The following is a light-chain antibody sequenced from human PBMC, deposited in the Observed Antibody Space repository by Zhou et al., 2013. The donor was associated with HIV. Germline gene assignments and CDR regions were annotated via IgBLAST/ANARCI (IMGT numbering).Light chain of an antibody. CDR2: SAS. J-gene: IGKJ4*01. CDR3: LQHTDYPLT. V-gene: IGKV1-9*01. CDR1: QDISNF. Sequence: IQLTQSPSSLSASAGDRVTITCRASQDISNFLAWYQQRPGTPPKLLIYSASTLQSGVPSRFRASGSGTLFTLTINSLQPEDFATYYCLQHTDYPLTFGGGTKLEIK.